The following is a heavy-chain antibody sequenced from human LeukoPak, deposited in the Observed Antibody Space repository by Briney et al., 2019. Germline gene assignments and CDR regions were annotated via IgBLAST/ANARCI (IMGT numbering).Heavy chain of an antibody. J-gene: IGHJ4*02. CDR2: IYTSGST. V-gene: IGHV4-4*07. CDR3: ARHPASQGVLRGHIAARLYYFDY. D-gene: IGHD6-6*01. CDR1: GGSISSYY. Sequence: SETLSLTCTVSGGSISSYYWSWIRQPAGKGLEWIGRIYTSGSTNYNPPLKSRVTMSVDTSKNQFSLKLSSVTAADTAVYYCARHPASQGVLRGHIAARLYYFDYWGQGTLVTVSS.